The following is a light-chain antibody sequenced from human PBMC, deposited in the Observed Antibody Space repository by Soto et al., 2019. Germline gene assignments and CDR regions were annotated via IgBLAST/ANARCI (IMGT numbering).Light chain of an antibody. CDR2: KIS. J-gene: IGKJ1*01. Sequence: DVVMTQSPLSLPVTLGQPASISCRSSQSLVYSDGNTYLNWFQQRPGQSPRRLIYKISTRDSGVPDSFSGSGSGTDFPLKISRVEAEDVGLYYCMQGAHWPWTFGQGTKVEIK. V-gene: IGKV2-30*01. CDR3: MQGAHWPWT. CDR1: QSLVYSDGNTY.